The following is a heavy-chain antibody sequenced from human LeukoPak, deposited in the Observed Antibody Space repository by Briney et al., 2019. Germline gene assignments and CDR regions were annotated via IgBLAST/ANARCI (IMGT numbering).Heavy chain of an antibody. CDR3: ASSTYYYDSSDPPTAAFDI. J-gene: IGHJ3*02. CDR2: IYHSGST. Sequence: SETLSLTGAVSGGSISSGGYSWRWIRQPPGKGLEWIGYIYHSGSTYYNPSLKSRVTISVDRSKNQFSLKLSSVTAADTAVYYCASSTYYYDSSDPPTAAFDIWGQGTMVTVSS. D-gene: IGHD3-22*01. V-gene: IGHV4-30-2*01. CDR1: GGSISSGGYS.